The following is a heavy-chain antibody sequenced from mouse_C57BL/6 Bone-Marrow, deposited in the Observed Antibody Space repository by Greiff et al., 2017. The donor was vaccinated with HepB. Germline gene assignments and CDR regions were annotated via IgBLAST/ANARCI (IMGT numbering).Heavy chain of an antibody. CDR3: ARKDSGSPFDY. Sequence: QVQLQQSGAELVRPGTSVEMSCKASGYTFTNYWIGWAKQRPGHGLEWIGDIYPGGGYTNYNEKFKGKATLTADKSSSTAYMQFSSLTSEDSAIYYCARKDSGSPFDYWGQGTTLTVSS. D-gene: IGHD1-1*01. CDR1: GYTFTNYW. CDR2: IYPGGGYT. J-gene: IGHJ2*01. V-gene: IGHV1-63*01.